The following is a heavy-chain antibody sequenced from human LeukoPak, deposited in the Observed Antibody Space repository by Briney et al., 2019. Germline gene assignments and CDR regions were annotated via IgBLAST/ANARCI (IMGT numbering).Heavy chain of an antibody. V-gene: IGHV3-48*01. J-gene: IGHJ4*02. Sequence: GGSLRLSCAASGFTFSSYSMNWVRQAPGKGLEWVSYISSSSSTIYYADSVKGRFTISRDNSKNTLYLQMNSLRAEDTAVYYCARSRPYGSGSYDYWGQGTLVTVSS. CDR2: ISSSSSTI. CDR1: GFTFSSYS. D-gene: IGHD3-10*01. CDR3: ARSRPYGSGSYDY.